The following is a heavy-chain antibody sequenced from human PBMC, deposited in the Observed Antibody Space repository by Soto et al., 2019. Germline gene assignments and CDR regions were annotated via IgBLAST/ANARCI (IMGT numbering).Heavy chain of an antibody. CDR3: ARAPRGNYGYPSYFDY. V-gene: IGHV4-39*07. D-gene: IGHD3-10*01. CDR2: IYYSGST. Sequence: PSETLSLTCTVSGGSISSSYYYWGWVRQPPGKGLEWIGNIYYSGSTYYSQSLKSRVTISVDTSKNQFSLKLSSLTAADTAVYYFARAPRGNYGYPSYFDYWGQGTLVTVSS. CDR1: GGSISSSYYY. J-gene: IGHJ4*02.